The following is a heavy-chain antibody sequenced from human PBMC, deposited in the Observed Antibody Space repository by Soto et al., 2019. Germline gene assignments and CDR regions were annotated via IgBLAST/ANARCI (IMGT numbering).Heavy chain of an antibody. CDR2: ISAYNGNT. J-gene: IGHJ4*02. V-gene: IGHV1-18*01. CDR3: ARDLPPVDY. Sequence: QIQLVQSGAEVKKPGASVKVSCKASGYTFSSYHITWVRQAPGQGLEWMGWISAYNGNTNYAQNLQXXXTXSTDPSTSTAYMELRSLRSDDTAVYYCARDLPPVDYWGQGTLVTVSS. CDR1: GYTFSSYH.